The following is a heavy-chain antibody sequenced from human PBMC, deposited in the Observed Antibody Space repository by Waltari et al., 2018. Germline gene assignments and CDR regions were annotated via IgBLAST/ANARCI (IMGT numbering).Heavy chain of an antibody. CDR2: IRVYNGKT. J-gene: IGHJ6*02. V-gene: IGHV1-18*01. Sequence: QVQLVQSGGEVKKPGASVRVSCKASGYSFASYGLSWVRQAPGQGLEWMGWIRVYNGKTNYAQNLKGRVSMTTDTSTRTAYMELRSLRSDDSAVYYCARDIAESSDYYGMDVWGQGTTVVVSS. D-gene: IGHD2-15*01. CDR3: ARDIAESSDYYGMDV. CDR1: GYSFASYG.